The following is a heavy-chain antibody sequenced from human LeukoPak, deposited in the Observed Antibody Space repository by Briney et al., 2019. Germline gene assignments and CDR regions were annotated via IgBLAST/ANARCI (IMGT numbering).Heavy chain of an antibody. J-gene: IGHJ4*02. D-gene: IGHD1-26*01. CDR3: ASNRYSGSYYTFDSFDY. CDR2: ISSSGSTT. CDR1: GFTFSDYY. Sequence: GGSLRLSCAASGFTFSDYYMSWIRQAPGKGLEWVSYISSSGSTTYYADSVKGRFTISRDNAKNSLYLQMNSLRAEDTAVYYCASNRYSGSYYTFDSFDYWGQGTLVTVSS. V-gene: IGHV3-11*01.